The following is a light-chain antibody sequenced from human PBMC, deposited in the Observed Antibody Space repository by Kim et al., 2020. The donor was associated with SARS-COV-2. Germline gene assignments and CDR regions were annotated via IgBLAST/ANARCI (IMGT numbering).Light chain of an antibody. Sequence: SVALGQTARITCGGNNIVTKNVHWYQQKQGQAPVLVMYRDTNRPSGIPERFSGSNSGNTATLTISRAQAGDEADYYCQVWDSSTWVFGGGTQLTVL. CDR1: NIVTKN. CDR3: QVWDSSTWV. J-gene: IGLJ3*02. CDR2: RDT. V-gene: IGLV3-9*01.